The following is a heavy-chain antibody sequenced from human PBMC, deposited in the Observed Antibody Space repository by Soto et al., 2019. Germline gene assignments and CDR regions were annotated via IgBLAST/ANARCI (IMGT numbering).Heavy chain of an antibody. V-gene: IGHV1-46*01. J-gene: IGHJ1*01. CDR3: ARDPRSITGTTSSEDFQH. Sequence: QVQLVQSGAEVKKPGASVKISCKASGYSFTSYFMHWVRQAPGQGPEWMGIIDPDGGSTSYAQKFQGRVTMTTDTSTSTVYVELSSLRSEDTAVYYCARDPRSITGTTSSEDFQHWGQGTLVSVSS. D-gene: IGHD1-20*01. CDR2: IDPDGGST. CDR1: GYSFTSYF.